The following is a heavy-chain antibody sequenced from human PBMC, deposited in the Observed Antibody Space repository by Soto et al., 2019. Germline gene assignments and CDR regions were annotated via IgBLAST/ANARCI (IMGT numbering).Heavy chain of an antibody. Sequence: QVQLVESGGGVVQPGRSLRLSCAASGFTFSSYAMHWVRQAPGKGLEWGAVIWYDGSNKYYADSVKGRFTISRDNSKNTLYLQMNSLRAEDTAVYYCARDRVLRVGGSFDYWGQGTLVTVSS. V-gene: IGHV3-33*01. J-gene: IGHJ4*02. CDR2: IWYDGSNK. CDR1: GFTFSSYA. CDR3: ARDRVLRVGGSFDY. D-gene: IGHD1-26*01.